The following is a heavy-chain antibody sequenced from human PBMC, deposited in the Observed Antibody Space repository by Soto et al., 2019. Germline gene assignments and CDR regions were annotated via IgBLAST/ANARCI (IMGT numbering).Heavy chain of an antibody. CDR2: ISGSGGST. CDR1: GFTFSSYA. J-gene: IGHJ4*02. Sequence: EVQLLESGGGLVQPGGSLRLSCAASGFTFSSYAMSWVRQAPGKGLEWVSAISGSGGSTYYADSVKGRFTISRDNSKNTLYLQMNSLRAEDTAVYYCAKDREAYYDVWGGYLSSWGQGTLVTVSS. CDR3: AKDREAYYDVWGGYLSS. V-gene: IGHV3-23*01. D-gene: IGHD3-3*01.